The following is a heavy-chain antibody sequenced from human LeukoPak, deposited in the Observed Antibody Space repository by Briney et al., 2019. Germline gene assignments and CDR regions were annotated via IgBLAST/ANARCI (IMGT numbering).Heavy chain of an antibody. Sequence: GRSLRLSCAASGFTFSSYAMHWVRQASGKGLEWVAVISYDESNAFYAESVRGRFTISRDNARNILYLQMNSLRSEDTAGYRCVRCLEEYGGAARVGAPDHWGQGTPVIVSS. J-gene: IGHJ4*02. CDR2: ISYDESNA. CDR3: VRCLEEYGGAARVGAPDH. CDR1: GFTFSSYA. D-gene: IGHD2/OR15-2a*01. V-gene: IGHV3-30*04.